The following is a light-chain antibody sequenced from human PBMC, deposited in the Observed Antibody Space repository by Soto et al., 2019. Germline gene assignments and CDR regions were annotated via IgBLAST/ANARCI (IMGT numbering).Light chain of an antibody. Sequence: EIVVTQSPATLSVSPGERATLSCRASQSVSSNLAWYQQKPDQAPKLLIHGASTRATGIPARFSGSGSGTEFTLTISSLQSEDFAVYYCQQYYNSWTFGQGTKVDIK. J-gene: IGKJ1*01. CDR2: GAS. CDR1: QSVSSN. V-gene: IGKV3-15*01. CDR3: QQYYNSWT.